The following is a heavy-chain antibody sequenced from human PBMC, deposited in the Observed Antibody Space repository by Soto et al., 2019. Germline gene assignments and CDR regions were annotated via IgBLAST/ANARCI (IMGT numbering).Heavy chain of an antibody. CDR2: INSAGRT. CDR3: ASFSALGKDYAVDV. CDR1: GGSFVDYY. Sequence: PSETQSLTCAVYGGSFVDYYWSWIRKAPGKGLEWIGYINSAGRTYYSASLKSRLIFSLDTSENQISLKLSSVTAADAAVYFCASFSALGKDYAVDVWGQGTTVTGPS. V-gene: IGHV4-30-4*08. D-gene: IGHD1-26*01. J-gene: IGHJ6*02.